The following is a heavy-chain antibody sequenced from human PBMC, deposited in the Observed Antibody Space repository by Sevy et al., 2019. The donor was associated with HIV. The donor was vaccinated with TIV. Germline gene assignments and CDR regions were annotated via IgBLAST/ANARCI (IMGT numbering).Heavy chain of an antibody. V-gene: IGHV4-39*01. CDR3: ARHRLWTYPPYYFDY. J-gene: IGHJ4*02. CDR2: ISYIGST. D-gene: IGHD3-16*02. CDR1: GGSISSSTNY. Sequence: SETLSLTCTVSGGSISSSTNYWGWVRQPPEKGLEWIGSISYIGSTYYNPSLKSRVTISVDTSKNQFSLKLSSVTAADTAVYYCARHRLWTYPPYYFDYWGQGTQVTVSS.